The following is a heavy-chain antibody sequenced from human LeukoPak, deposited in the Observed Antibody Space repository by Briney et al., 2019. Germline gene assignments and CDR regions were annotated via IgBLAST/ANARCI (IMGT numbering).Heavy chain of an antibody. CDR3: ARSAYNYGYVYFDH. CDR2: IDPNSDNI. D-gene: IGHD5-18*01. CDR1: GYTFTGCF. Sequence: ASVTVSCKASGYTFTGCFIHYVRQAPGQGLEWMGWIDPNSDNIRYSETFKDRVIMTRDTSTNTAYMELSWLRSDDTAVYYCARSAYNYGYVYFDHWGQGTLVIVSS. V-gene: IGHV1-2*02. J-gene: IGHJ4*02.